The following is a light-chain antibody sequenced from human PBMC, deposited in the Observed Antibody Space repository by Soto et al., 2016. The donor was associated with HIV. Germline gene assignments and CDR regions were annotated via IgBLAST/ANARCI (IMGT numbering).Light chain of an antibody. CDR1: QSVSVW. Sequence: DIQMTQFPSTLSASIGDRVTITCRASQSVSVWLAWYQQKPGKAPNLLIFKTSTLEIGVPSRFSGSGSGTDFTLTLSSLQPDDFATYYCQQYNNYPLTFGPGTTRGYQT. CDR3: QQYNNYPLT. CDR2: KTS. J-gene: IGKJ3*01. V-gene: IGKV1-5*03.